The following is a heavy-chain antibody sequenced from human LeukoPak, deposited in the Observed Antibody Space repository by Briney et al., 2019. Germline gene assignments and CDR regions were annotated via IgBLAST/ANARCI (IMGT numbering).Heavy chain of an antibody. D-gene: IGHD1-26*01. CDR3: AKSEELLLGHFDY. CDR1: GFTFRSYG. J-gene: IGHJ4*02. V-gene: IGHV3-30*18. CDR2: ILHDGGSK. Sequence: GGSLRLSCEALGFTFRSYGMHWVRQAPGKGLEWVTSILHDGGSKYSADSVKGRFTISRENSKNTLSLQMNSLRAEDTAVYYCAKSEELLLGHFDYWGKGTLVTVSS.